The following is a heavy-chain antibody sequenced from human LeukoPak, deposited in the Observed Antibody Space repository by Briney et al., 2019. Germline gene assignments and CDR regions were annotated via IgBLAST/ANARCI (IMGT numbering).Heavy chain of an antibody. V-gene: IGHV3-48*03. CDR1: GFTFSRYE. Sequence: GGSLRLSCAASGFTFSRYEMHWVRQAPGKGLEWVSYISTSSSTVYYADSVKGRFTISRDDAKNSLYLQMNSLRAEDTAVYYCAREGNNMCAFDIWGQGTVVTVSS. CDR3: AREGNNMCAFDI. J-gene: IGHJ3*02. D-gene: IGHD2/OR15-2a*01. CDR2: ISTSSSTV.